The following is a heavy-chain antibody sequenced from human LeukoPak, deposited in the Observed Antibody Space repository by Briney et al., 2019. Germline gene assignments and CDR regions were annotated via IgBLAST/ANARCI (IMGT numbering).Heavy chain of an antibody. CDR3: ARAGGYSYGFSFDY. Sequence: PGGSLRLSCAASGFTFSSYGMHWVRQAPGKGLEWVAFIRYDGSNKYYADSVKGRFTISRDNSKNTLYLQMNSLRAEDTAVYYCARAGGYSYGFSFDYWGQGTLVTVSS. J-gene: IGHJ4*02. CDR2: IRYDGSNK. V-gene: IGHV3-30*02. CDR1: GFTFSSYG. D-gene: IGHD5-18*01.